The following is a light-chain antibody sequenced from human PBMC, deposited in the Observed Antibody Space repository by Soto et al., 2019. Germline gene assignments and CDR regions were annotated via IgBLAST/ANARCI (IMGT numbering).Light chain of an antibody. CDR3: QRSYGSPPWT. CDR2: GAS. Sequence: IKVTLPPASLSASVGDRVNITCRASQTISIFLNWYQQKPGKAPKLLIYGASTLQGGVPSRFSGSGSGTDFTLTISRLQPEDFATYYCQRSYGSPPWTFGQGTKVDI. CDR1: QTISIF. V-gene: IGKV1-39*01. J-gene: IGKJ1*01.